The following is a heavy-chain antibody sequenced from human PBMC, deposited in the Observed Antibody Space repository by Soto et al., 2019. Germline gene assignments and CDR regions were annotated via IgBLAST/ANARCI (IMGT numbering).Heavy chain of an antibody. V-gene: IGHV4-31*03. J-gene: IGHJ4*02. CDR1: GGSISSGGYF. Sequence: QVQLQESGPGLVKPSQTLSLTCTVSGGSISSGGYFWSWIRQHPGKGLEWIGYIYYSGSTYYNPSLQSRVTISVDTSKTPFSLRLNSVTAADTAVYYCARGHSSSWYLDYWGQGTLVTVSS. CDR3: ARGHSSSWYLDY. D-gene: IGHD6-13*01. CDR2: IYYSGST.